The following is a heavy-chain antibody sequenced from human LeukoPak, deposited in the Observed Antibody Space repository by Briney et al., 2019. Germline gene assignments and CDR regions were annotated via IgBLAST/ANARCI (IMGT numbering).Heavy chain of an antibody. CDR3: AREGHLSGYYFPDY. Sequence: ASVKVSCKASGYTFTGYYMHWVRQAPGQGLEWMGRINPNSGGTNYAQKFQGRVTMTRDTSISTAYIELSRLRSDDTAVYYCAREGHLSGYYFPDYWGQGTLVTVTS. CDR1: GYTFTGYY. J-gene: IGHJ4*02. V-gene: IGHV1-2*06. CDR2: INPNSGGT. D-gene: IGHD3-22*01.